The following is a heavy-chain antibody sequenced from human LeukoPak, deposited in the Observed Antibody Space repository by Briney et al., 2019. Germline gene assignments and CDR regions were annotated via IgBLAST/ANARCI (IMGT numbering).Heavy chain of an antibody. D-gene: IGHD1-1*01. CDR3: AREYWNDY. CDR2: IYYSGST. V-gene: IGHV4-59*01. J-gene: IGHJ4*02. Sequence: SETLSLTCTVSGGSINGYYWSWIRQPPGKGLEWIGYIYYSGSTNYSPSLKSRVTISVDTSKNQFSLKLSSVTAADTAVYYCAREYWNDYWGQGSLVTVSS. CDR1: GGSINGYY.